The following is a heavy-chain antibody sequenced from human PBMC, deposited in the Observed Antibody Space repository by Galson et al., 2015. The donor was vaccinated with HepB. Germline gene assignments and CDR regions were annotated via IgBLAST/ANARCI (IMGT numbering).Heavy chain of an antibody. D-gene: IGHD5-12*01. V-gene: IGHV4-39*01. J-gene: IGHJ3*02. Sequence: SETLSLTCTVSGGSISSSYNYWDWLRQPPGKGLEWIASIYYSGTIHYSPSLKSRVTISADTSKNQFSLKLRSVTAADTAVYYCARHDGATREGVAVDMWGQGTMVTVAS. CDR2: IYYSGTI. CDR3: ARHDGATREGVAVDM. CDR1: GGSISSSYNY.